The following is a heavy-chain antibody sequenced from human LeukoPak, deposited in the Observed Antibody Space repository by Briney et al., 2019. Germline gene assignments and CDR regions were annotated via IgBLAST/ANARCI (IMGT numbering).Heavy chain of an antibody. CDR1: GYTFTGYY. CDR2: ISAYNGNT. V-gene: IGHV1-18*04. D-gene: IGHD3-10*01. J-gene: IGHJ4*02. CDR3: ARDYYYGSGSYPDY. Sequence: GASVKVSCKASGYTFTGYYMHWVRQAPGQGLEWMGWISAYNGNTNYAQKLQGRVTMTTDTSTSTAYMELRSLRSDDTAVYYCARDYYYGSGSYPDYWGQGTLVTVSS.